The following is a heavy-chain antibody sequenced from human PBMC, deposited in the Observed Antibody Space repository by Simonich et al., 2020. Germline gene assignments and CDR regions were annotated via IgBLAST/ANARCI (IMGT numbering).Heavy chain of an antibody. D-gene: IGHD3-3*01. CDR2: VNPKSGGT. V-gene: IGHV1-2*02. CDR3: ARGGVQYYYYYMDV. CDR1: GYTFTGYY. Sequence: QVQLVQSGAEVKKPGASVKVSCKASGYTFTGYYMHWVRQAPGQGLDGMGWVNPKSGGTNYAQKFQGRVTMNRDTSISTAYMELSRLRSDDTAVYYCARGGVQYYYYYMDVWGKGTTVTVSS. J-gene: IGHJ6*03.